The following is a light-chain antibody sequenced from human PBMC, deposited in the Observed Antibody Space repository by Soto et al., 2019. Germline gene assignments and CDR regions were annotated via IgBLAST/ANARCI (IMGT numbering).Light chain of an antibody. J-gene: IGKJ2*01. V-gene: IGKV3-20*01. Sequence: EIVLTQSPGTLSLSPGERATLSCRASQSVSSSYLAWYQQKPGQAPRPLIYGASSRTTGISDRFSGSGSGTDFTLTISRMEHEDFAVYNCLQYGSSPYIFGQGTKLEIK. CDR2: GAS. CDR1: QSVSSSY. CDR3: LQYGSSPYI.